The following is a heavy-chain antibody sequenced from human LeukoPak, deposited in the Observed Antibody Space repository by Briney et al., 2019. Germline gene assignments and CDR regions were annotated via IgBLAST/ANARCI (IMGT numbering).Heavy chain of an antibody. CDR2: ITGSGGST. J-gene: IGHJ4*02. Sequence: GGTLRLSCAASGFTFISYGMSWVRQAPGKGLEWVSGITGSGGSTYYADSMKGRFTISRDNSKNTLYLQMNSLRAEDTAVYYCAKDRLAYSYAQPFDDWGQGTLVTVSS. CDR3: AKDRLAYSYAQPFDD. D-gene: IGHD5-18*01. V-gene: IGHV3-23*01. CDR1: GFTFISYG.